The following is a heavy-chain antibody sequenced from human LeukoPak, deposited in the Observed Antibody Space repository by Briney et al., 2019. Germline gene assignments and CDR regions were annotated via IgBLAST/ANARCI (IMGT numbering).Heavy chain of an antibody. D-gene: IGHD3-3*01. CDR1: GGSISSGGYC. CDR3: ARDRSDYYGMDV. V-gene: IGHV4-31*03. J-gene: IGHJ6*02. Sequence: PSETLSLTCTVSGGSISSGGYCWSWIRQHPGKGLEWIGYIYYSGSTYYNPSLKSRVTISVDTSKNQFSLKLSSVTAADTAMYYCARDRSDYYGMDVWGQGTTVTVSS. CDR2: IYYSGST.